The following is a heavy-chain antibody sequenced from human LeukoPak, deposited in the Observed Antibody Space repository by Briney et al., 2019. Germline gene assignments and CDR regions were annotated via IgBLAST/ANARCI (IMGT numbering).Heavy chain of an antibody. CDR2: VSGADGTT. CDR3: AREWGRSSSRWFDP. V-gene: IGHV3-23*01. D-gene: IGHD6-6*01. J-gene: IGHJ5*02. Sequence: GGSLRLSCAASGFTFSAYGMSWVRQSPRKGLEWVSGVSGADGTTYYADSVKGRFTISRDNSKNTLYLQMNSLRAEDTAVYYCAREWGRSSSRWFDPWGQGTLVTVSS. CDR1: GFTFSAYG.